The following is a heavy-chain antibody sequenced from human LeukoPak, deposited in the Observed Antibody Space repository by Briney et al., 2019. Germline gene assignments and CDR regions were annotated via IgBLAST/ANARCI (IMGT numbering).Heavy chain of an antibody. V-gene: IGHV3-30-3*01. D-gene: IGHD4-23*01. Sequence: GRSLRLSCAASGFTFSSYVMHWVRQAPGKGLEWVAVISSDGSNKYCADSVKGRFTISRDNSKNTLYLQMNSLRAEDTAVYYCTRGDYGGFSWGQGTTVTVSS. J-gene: IGHJ6*02. CDR1: GFTFSSYV. CDR3: TRGDYGGFS. CDR2: ISSDGSNK.